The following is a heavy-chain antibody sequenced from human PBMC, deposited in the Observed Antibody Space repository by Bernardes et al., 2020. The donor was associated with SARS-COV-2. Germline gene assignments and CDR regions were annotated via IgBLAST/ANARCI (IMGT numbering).Heavy chain of an antibody. J-gene: IGHJ6*02. CDR2: IVVGSGNT. CDR3: GSTVTTYYYYGMDV. CDR1: GFTFTSSA. Sequence: SMKVSCKASGFTFTSSAVQWVRQARGQRLEWIGWIVVGSGNTNYAQKFQERVTITRDMSTSTAYMELSSLRSEDTAVYYCGSTVTTYYYYGMDVWGQGTTVTVSS. D-gene: IGHD4-17*01. V-gene: IGHV1-58*01.